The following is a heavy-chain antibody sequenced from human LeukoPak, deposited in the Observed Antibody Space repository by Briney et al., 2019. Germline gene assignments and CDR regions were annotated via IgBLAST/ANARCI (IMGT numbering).Heavy chain of an antibody. V-gene: IGHV3-30*18. Sequence: GGSLRLSCAASGFTFSSYGMDWVRQAPGKGLERVAVISYDGSNKYYADSVKGRFTISRDNSKNTLYLQMNSLRVEDTAVYYCAKNLAPYYCYGMDVWGQGTTVTVSS. CDR1: GFTFSSYG. CDR2: ISYDGSNK. CDR3: AKNLAPYYCYGMDV. J-gene: IGHJ6*02.